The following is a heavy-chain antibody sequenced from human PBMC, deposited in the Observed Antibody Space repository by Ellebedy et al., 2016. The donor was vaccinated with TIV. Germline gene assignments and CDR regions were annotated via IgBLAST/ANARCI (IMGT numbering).Heavy chain of an antibody. CDR3: ARDANSGGGQTWG. Sequence: GGSLRLSXAASGFTFSSYSMNWVRQAPGKGLEWVSVMYSGGGTFYADSVKGRFTISRDNSKNTVYLQMNSLRVEDTAVYYCARDANSGGGQTWGWGQGTLVTVSS. CDR1: GFTFSSYS. V-gene: IGHV3-53*01. D-gene: IGHD4-23*01. CDR2: MYSGGGT. J-gene: IGHJ4*02.